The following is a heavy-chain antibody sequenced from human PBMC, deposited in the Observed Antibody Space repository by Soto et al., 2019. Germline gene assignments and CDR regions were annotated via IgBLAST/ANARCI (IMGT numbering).Heavy chain of an antibody. CDR2: INPSGGST. CDR1: GYTFTSYY. D-gene: IGHD3-10*01. J-gene: IGHJ6*02. V-gene: IGHV1-46*01. CDR3: ASSGQLLWFGELFTDYYYYGMDV. Sequence: GASVKVSCKASGYTFTSYYMHWVRQAPGQGLEWMGIINPSGGSTSYAQKFQGRVTMTRDTSTSTVYMELSSLRSEDTAVYYCASSGQLLWFGELFTDYYYYGMDVWGQGTTVTVSS.